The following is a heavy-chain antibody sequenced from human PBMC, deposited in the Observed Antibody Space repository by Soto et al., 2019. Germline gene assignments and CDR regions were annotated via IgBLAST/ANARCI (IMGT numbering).Heavy chain of an antibody. V-gene: IGHV3-7*03. CDR1: GFTFTTYW. Sequence: GSLRLSCVSSGFTFTTYWMSWVRQAPGKGLQWVANIRQDGGAQYYVDSVKGRFTISRDNAKNSVYLQMDSLRVEDTAVYYCVRGGHGSGSYLGYSWGQGILVTVSS. CDR2: IRQDGGAQ. J-gene: IGHJ4*02. CDR3: VRGGHGSGSYLGYS. D-gene: IGHD3-10*01.